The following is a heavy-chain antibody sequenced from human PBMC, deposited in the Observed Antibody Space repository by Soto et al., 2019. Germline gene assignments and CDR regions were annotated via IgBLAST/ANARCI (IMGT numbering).Heavy chain of an antibody. V-gene: IGHV3-23*01. CDR2: GSGSGGST. Sequence: GGSLRLSCAASGFTFSSYAMSWVRQPQGKGLEWVSAGSGSGGSTYYADSVKGRFTISRDNSKNTLYLQMNSVRAEDTAVYYCAKSERYKLLEAYYGMYVWGQGSTVSVS. D-gene: IGHD2-2*01. CDR3: AKSERYKLLEAYYGMYV. J-gene: IGHJ6*02. CDR1: GFTFSSYA.